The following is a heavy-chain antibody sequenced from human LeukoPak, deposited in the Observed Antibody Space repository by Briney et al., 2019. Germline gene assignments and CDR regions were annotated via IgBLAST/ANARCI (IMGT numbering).Heavy chain of an antibody. CDR3: AKDLYGSDWYNYFDP. D-gene: IGHD6-19*01. J-gene: IGHJ5*02. V-gene: IGHV3-21*01. CDR2: ISSSSSYI. CDR1: GFTFSSYS. Sequence: GGSLRLSCAASGFTFSSYSMNWVRQALGKGLEWVSSISSSSSYIYYADSVKGRFTISRDNAKNSLYLQMNSLTTEDTAVYHCAKDLYGSDWYNYFDPWGQGALVTVPS.